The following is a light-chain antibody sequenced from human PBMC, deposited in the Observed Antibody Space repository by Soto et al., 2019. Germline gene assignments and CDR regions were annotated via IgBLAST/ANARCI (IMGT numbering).Light chain of an antibody. Sequence: ETLLTQSPGTLSLSPWDRATLSCRASQSVSSSYLAWYQQKPGQAPRLLIYDASRRATGIPDRFSGSGSGTDFTLTISRLEPEDFAVYYCQQYGSTPRTFGQGTKVDIK. V-gene: IGKV3-20*01. CDR1: QSVSSSY. J-gene: IGKJ1*01. CDR3: QQYGSTPRT. CDR2: DAS.